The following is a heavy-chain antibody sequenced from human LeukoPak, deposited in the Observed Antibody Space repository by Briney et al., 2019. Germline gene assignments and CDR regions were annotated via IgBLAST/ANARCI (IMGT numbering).Heavy chain of an antibody. Sequence: GASVKVSCKASGYTFTSYYMHWVRQAPGQGLEWMGIINPSGGSTSYAQKFQGRVTMTRDTSTSTVYMELSSLRSEDTAVYYCARRAVDNSYYYYMDVWGKGTTVTVSS. CDR1: GYTFTSYY. D-gene: IGHD6-19*01. CDR2: INPSGGST. V-gene: IGHV1-46*01. J-gene: IGHJ6*03. CDR3: ARRAVDNSYYYYMDV.